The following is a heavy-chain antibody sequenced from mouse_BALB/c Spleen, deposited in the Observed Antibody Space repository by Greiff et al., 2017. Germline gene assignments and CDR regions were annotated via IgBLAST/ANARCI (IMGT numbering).Heavy chain of an antibody. Sequence: EVQLVESGGGLVQPGGSLKLSCAASGFTFSSYTMSWVRQTPEKRLEWVAYISNGGGSTYYPDTVKGRFTISRDNAKNTLYLQMSSLKSEDTAMYYCARHGGIYYDYDGGFAYWGQGTLVTVSA. CDR1: GFTFSSYT. D-gene: IGHD2-4*01. CDR2: ISNGGGST. J-gene: IGHJ3*01. CDR3: ARHGGIYYDYDGGFAY. V-gene: IGHV5-12-2*01.